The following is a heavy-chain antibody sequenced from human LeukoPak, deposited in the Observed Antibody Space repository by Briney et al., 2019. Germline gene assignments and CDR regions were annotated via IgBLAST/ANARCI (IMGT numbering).Heavy chain of an antibody. CDR2: IYHSGST. D-gene: IGHD6-19*01. V-gene: IGHV4-38-2*02. CDR3: ARDGSSGWYPLNWFDP. Sequence: SETLSLTCAVSGYSISSGYYWGWIRQPPGKGLEWIGSIYHSGSTYYNPSLKSRVTISVDTSKNQFSPKLSSATAADTAVYYCARDGSSGWYPLNWFDPWGQGTLVTVSS. J-gene: IGHJ5*02. CDR1: GYSISSGYY.